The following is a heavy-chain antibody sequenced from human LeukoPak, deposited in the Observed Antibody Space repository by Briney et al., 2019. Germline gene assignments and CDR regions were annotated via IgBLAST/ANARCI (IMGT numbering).Heavy chain of an antibody. CDR3: AKDRVDGSGSQFDS. CDR1: GFTFSSSW. Sequence: GGSLRLSCAASGFTFSSSWMTWVRQAPGEGLEWVASINADGGEIHYVDSVKGRFTISKDNAMDTLFLQMNSLRADDTAVYYCAKDRVDGSGSQFDSWGQGSLVTVSS. V-gene: IGHV3-7*03. D-gene: IGHD3-10*01. CDR2: INADGGEI. J-gene: IGHJ4*02.